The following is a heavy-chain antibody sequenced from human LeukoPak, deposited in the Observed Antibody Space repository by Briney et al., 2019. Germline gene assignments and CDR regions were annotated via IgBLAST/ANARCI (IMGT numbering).Heavy chain of an antibody. D-gene: IGHD3-10*01. CDR2: IESKPDGGTT. CDR3: TTVPTMYGSGSYSIN. CDR1: GFTFTNAW. Sequence: GGSLRLSCAASGFTFTNAWMSWVRQAPGKGLEWVGRIESKPDGGTTDYAAPVKGRFTISRDDSKNTLYLQMNSLKTEDTAVYFCTTVPTMYGSGSYSINWGQGTLVTVSS. V-gene: IGHV3-15*04. J-gene: IGHJ4*02.